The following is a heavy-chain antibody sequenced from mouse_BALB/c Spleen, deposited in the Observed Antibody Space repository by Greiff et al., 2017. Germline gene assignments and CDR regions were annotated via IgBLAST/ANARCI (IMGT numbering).Heavy chain of an antibody. CDR3: AREYDYDGPAMDY. J-gene: IGHJ4*01. Sequence: EVQLVESGPGLVKPSQSLSLTCSVTGYSITSGYYWNWIRQFPGNKLEWMGYISYDGSNNYNPSLKNRISITRDTSKNQFFLKLNSVTTEDTATYYCAREYDYDGPAMDYWGQGTSGTVSS. D-gene: IGHD2-4*01. CDR2: ISYDGSN. V-gene: IGHV3-6*02. CDR1: GYSITSGYY.